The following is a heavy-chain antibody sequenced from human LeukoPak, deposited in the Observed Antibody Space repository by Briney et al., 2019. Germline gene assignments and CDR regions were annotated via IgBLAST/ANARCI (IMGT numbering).Heavy chain of an antibody. CDR3: ARDAQRLVVPATNWFDP. CDR1: GFTFSSYS. CDR2: IRSSSSYI. Sequence: PGGSLRLSCAASGFTFSSYSMNWVRQASGKGLEWDSSIRSSSSYIYYADSVKGRFTISRDNAKNSLYLQMNSLRAEDTAVYYCARDAQRLVVPATNWFDPWGQGTLVIVSS. D-gene: IGHD2-2*01. J-gene: IGHJ5*02. V-gene: IGHV3-21*01.